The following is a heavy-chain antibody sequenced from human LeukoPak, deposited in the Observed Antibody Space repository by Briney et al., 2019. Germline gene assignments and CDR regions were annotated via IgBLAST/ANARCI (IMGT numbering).Heavy chain of an antibody. D-gene: IGHD3-10*01. J-gene: IGHJ6*03. CDR3: ARDHYGSGPARYMDV. V-gene: IGHV4-59*12. CDR1: GGSISSYY. CDR2: IYYSGST. Sequence: PSETLSLTCTVSGGSISSYYWSWIRQPPGKGLEWIGYIYYSGSTNYNPSLKSRVTISVDTSKNQFSLKLSSVTAADTAVYYCARDHYGSGPARYMDVWGKGTTVTVSS.